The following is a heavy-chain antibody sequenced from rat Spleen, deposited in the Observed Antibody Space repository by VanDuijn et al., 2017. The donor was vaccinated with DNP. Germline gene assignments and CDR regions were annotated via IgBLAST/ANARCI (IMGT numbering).Heavy chain of an antibody. Sequence: EVQLVESGGGLVQPGRSLKLSCAASGFTFSDYNMAWVRQAPKKGLEWVATISYDGSRPYYRDSVKGRFTISRDNTKSTLYLQMDSLRSEDTATYYCASIAAISPRDYWGQGVMVTVSS. D-gene: IGHD1-2*01. V-gene: IGHV5-7*01. CDR1: GFTFSDYN. CDR3: ASIAAISPRDY. CDR2: ISYDGSRP. J-gene: IGHJ2*01.